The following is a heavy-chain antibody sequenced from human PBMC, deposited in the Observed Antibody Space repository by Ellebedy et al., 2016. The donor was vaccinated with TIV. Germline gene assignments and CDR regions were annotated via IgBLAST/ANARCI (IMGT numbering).Heavy chain of an antibody. V-gene: IGHV1-24*01. D-gene: IGHD2-15*01. CDR1: GYTLTELR. CDR3: ATDWLLQRSFDY. J-gene: IGHJ4*02. Sequence: AASVKVSCKVSGYTLTELRLHWVRQTPGKGLEWMGGFDPEDGEAIYAQKFQGRITMTEDTSTNTAHMELSSLRSEDTAVYYCATDWLLQRSFDYWGQGTLVTVSS. CDR2: FDPEDGEA.